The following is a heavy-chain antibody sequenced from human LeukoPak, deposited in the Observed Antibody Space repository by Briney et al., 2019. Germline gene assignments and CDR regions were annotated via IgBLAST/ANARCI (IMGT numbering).Heavy chain of an antibody. Sequence: SETLSLTCTVSGGSISTSSYYWGWIRQSSGKGLEWIGSIYYSGSTYYNPSLKSRLTISVDTSKNQFSLKLSSVTAADTAVYYCARRVGANTTLRRAFDVWGQGTLVTVSS. CDR2: IYYSGST. D-gene: IGHD1-26*01. V-gene: IGHV4-39*01. CDR1: GGSISTSSYY. CDR3: ARRVGANTTLRRAFDV. J-gene: IGHJ3*01.